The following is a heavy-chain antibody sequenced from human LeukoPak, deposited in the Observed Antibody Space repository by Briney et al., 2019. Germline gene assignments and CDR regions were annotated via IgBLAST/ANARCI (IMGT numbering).Heavy chain of an antibody. D-gene: IGHD6-13*01. CDR1: GYTFTSYY. CDR3: TRSLAAAAHFDY. J-gene: IGHJ4*02. V-gene: IGHV1-46*01. Sequence: ASVKVSCKASGYTFTSYYMHWVRQAPGQGLEWMGIINPSGGSTSYAQKFQGRVTMTRDTSTSTVYMELSSLRSEDTAVYYCTRSLAAAAHFDYWGQGTLVTVSS. CDR2: INPSGGST.